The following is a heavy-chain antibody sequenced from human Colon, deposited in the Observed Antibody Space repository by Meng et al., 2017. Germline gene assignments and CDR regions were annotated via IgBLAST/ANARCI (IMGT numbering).Heavy chain of an antibody. CDR3: ARSSITMIVVVIYYFDY. V-gene: IGHV3-30*01. CDR1: GFTFSSYA. Sequence: GGSLRPSCAASGFTFSSYAMHWVRQAPGKGLEWVAVISYDGSNKYYADSGKGRFTISRDNSKNTLYLQMNSLRAEDTAVYYCARSSITMIVVVIYYFDYWGQGTLVTVSS. J-gene: IGHJ4*02. D-gene: IGHD3-22*01. CDR2: ISYDGSNK.